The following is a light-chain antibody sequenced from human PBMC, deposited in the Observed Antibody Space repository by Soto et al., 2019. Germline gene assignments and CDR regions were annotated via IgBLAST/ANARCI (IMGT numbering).Light chain of an antibody. Sequence: EIVLTQSPATLSLSPGERATLSCRASQSVGNNLAWYQQKPGQAPVLLIYEASTRATGIPARFSGSGSGTGFTLAISGLEPEDCAVYYCQQHAHWPLTFGGGTKVEIK. CDR2: EAS. V-gene: IGKV3-11*01. CDR1: QSVGNN. CDR3: QQHAHWPLT. J-gene: IGKJ4*01.